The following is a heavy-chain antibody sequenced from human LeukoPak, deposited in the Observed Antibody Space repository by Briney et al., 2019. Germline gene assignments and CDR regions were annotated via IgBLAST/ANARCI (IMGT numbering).Heavy chain of an antibody. CDR1: GDSISSNNYY. CDR2: VYYSGTT. Sequence: SETLSLTCTVSGDSISSNNYYWGWIRQPPGKGLEWIGNVYYSGTTYYNPSLKSRVNISADTSKNQFSLTLPSVTAADTAVYYCATASGWSYYFDSWGQGTLVTVCS. D-gene: IGHD6-19*01. J-gene: IGHJ4*02. V-gene: IGHV4-39*01. CDR3: ATASGWSYYFDS.